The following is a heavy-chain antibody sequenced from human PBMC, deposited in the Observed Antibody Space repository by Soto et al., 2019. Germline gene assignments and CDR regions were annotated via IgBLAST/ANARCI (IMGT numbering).Heavy chain of an antibody. J-gene: IGHJ4*02. CDR1: GDSFNTYY. D-gene: IGHD3-9*01. CDR3: ARTTTLEKYFES. Sequence: SETLSLTCNVSGDSFNTYYRSWIRQPPGKGLEWLGYIFYTGISLYNPSLKTPVTMSVDMSKREFSLKLRSVTTADTALYYCARTTTLEKYFESWGLGTLVTVSS. V-gene: IGHV4-59*01. CDR2: IFYTGIS.